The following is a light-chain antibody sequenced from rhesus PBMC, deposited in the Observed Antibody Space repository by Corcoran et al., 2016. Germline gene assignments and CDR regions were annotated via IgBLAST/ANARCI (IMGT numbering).Light chain of an antibody. CDR3: QQHTSYPLT. CDR2: GAS. J-gene: IGKJ4*01. V-gene: IGKV1-33*02. Sequence: DIQMTQSPSSLSASVGDTVTITCQASQGISKNLTWYQQKPGKAPKLLTYGASILQSGVPSRFSGSASGTEFTLTISSLQPEDFATYYCQQHTSYPLTFGAGTKVEIK. CDR1: QGISKN.